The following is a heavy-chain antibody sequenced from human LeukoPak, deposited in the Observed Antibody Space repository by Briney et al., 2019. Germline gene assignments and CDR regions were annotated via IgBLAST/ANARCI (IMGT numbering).Heavy chain of an antibody. V-gene: IGHV1-8*03. Sequence: ASVKVSCKASGYTFTSYGISWVRQATGQGLEWMGWMNPNSGNTGYAQKFQGRVTITRNTSISTAYMELSSLRSEDTAVYYCARSLWFGDPYFDYWGQGTLVTVSS. J-gene: IGHJ4*02. CDR3: ARSLWFGDPYFDY. CDR2: MNPNSGNT. D-gene: IGHD3-10*01. CDR1: GYTFTSYG.